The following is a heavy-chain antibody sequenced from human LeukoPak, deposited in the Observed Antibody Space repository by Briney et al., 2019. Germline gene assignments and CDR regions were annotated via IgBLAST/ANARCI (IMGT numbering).Heavy chain of an antibody. V-gene: IGHV3-7*01. CDR2: IKEDGSDK. Sequence: GRSLRLSCAASGFTFSSYGMHWVRQAPGKGLEWVANIKEDGSDKYYVDSVKGRFTISRDNAENSLYLQMNSLRAEDTAIYYCVRESGVWSGLGIGRPLDVWGKGTTVTVSS. J-gene: IGHJ6*04. CDR3: VRESGVWSGLGIGRPLDV. CDR1: GFTFSSYG. D-gene: IGHD3-3*01.